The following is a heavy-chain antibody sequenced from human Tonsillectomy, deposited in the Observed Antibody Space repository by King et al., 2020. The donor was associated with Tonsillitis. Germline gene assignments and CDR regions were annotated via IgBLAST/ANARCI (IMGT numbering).Heavy chain of an antibody. D-gene: IGHD6-19*01. CDR3: ARVEGKWVDGRSWTWFDP. CDR2: INPNSGGT. CDR1: GYTFTGYY. Sequence: VQLVESGAEVKKPGASVKVSCKASGYTFTGYYIHWVRQAPGQGLEWMGWINPNSGGTNYAQKFQGRVTMTRDTSITTAYMELSRLRSDDTAVYYCARVEGKWVDGRSWTWFDPWGQGTLVTVSS. V-gene: IGHV1-2*02. J-gene: IGHJ5*02.